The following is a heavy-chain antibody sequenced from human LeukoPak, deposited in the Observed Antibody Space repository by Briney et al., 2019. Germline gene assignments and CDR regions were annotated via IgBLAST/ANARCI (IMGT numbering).Heavy chain of an antibody. CDR3: ASVAMVLYFDY. Sequence: PSETLSLTCTVSGGSISSSSYYWGWIRQPPWKGLEWIGSIYYSGSTYYNPSLKSRVTISVDTSKNQFSLKLSSVTAADTAVYYCASVAMVLYFDYWGQGTLVTVSS. D-gene: IGHD5-18*01. J-gene: IGHJ4*02. CDR1: GGSISSSSYY. V-gene: IGHV4-39*01. CDR2: IYYSGST.